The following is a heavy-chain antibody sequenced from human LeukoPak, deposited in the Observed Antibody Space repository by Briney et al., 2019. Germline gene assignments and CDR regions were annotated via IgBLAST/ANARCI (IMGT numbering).Heavy chain of an antibody. CDR2: INPNSGGT. D-gene: IGHD5-18*01. Sequence: ASVKVSCKASGYTFTGYYMHWVRQAPGQGLEWMGWINPNSGGTNYAQKFQGRVTMTRDTSISTAYMELSRLRSDDTAVYYCARGEAAMVRGVFDYWGQEPLVTVSS. J-gene: IGHJ4*02. CDR3: ARGEAAMVRGVFDY. V-gene: IGHV1-2*02. CDR1: GYTFTGYY.